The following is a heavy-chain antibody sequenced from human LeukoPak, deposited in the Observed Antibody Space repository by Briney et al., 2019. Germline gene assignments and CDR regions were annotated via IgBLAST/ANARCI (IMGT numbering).Heavy chain of an antibody. Sequence: GASVKVSCKASGYTFTSYYMHWVRPAPGQGLEWMGIINPSGGSTSYAQKFQGRVTMTRDMSTSTVYMELSSLRSEDTAVYYCARAGVVPAAMVSSFDCWGQGTLVTVSS. CDR2: INPSGGST. J-gene: IGHJ4*02. D-gene: IGHD2-2*01. V-gene: IGHV1-46*01. CDR3: ARAGVVPAAMVSSFDC. CDR1: GYTFTSYY.